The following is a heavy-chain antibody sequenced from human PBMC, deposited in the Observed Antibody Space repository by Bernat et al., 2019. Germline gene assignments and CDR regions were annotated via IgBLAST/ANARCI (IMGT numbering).Heavy chain of an antibody. CDR3: TKPTYYYDSSGYYPGAFDI. D-gene: IGHD3-22*01. Sequence: EVQLVESGGGLVQPGRSLRLSCTASGFTFGDYAMSWFRPAPGKGLEWVGFIRSKAYGGTTEYAASVKGRFTISRDDSKSIAYLQMNSLKTEDTAVYYCTKPTYYYDSSGYYPGAFDIWGQGTMVTVSS. V-gene: IGHV3-49*03. CDR2: IRSKAYGGTT. J-gene: IGHJ3*02. CDR1: GFTFGDYA.